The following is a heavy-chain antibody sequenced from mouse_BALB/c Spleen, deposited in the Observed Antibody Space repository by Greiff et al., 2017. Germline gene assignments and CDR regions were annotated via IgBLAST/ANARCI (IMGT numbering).Heavy chain of an antibody. CDR2: IYPSDSYT. J-gene: IGHJ2*01. V-gene: IGHV1-69*02. Sequence: QVQLQQPGAELVRPGASVKLSCKASGYTFTSYWINWVKQRPGQGLEWIGNIYPSDSYTNYNQKFKDKATLTVDKSSSTAYMQLSSPTSEDSAVYYCTRSGVGVYYFDYWGQGTTRTVSS. D-gene: IGHD1-1*02. CDR3: TRSGVGVYYFDY. CDR1: GYTFTSYW.